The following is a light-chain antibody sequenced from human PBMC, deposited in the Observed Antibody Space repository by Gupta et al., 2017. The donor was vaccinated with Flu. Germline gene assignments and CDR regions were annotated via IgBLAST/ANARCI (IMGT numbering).Light chain of an antibody. Sequence: SWYQQLPATAPKLLIYEDDRRPSGIPERFSGSTSGTSATLHITGLQTGEEGDYYCGTAESTLTAEGFGGGTKLTVL. V-gene: IGLV1-51*02. J-gene: IGLJ3*02. CDR2: EDD. CDR3: GTAESTLTAEG.